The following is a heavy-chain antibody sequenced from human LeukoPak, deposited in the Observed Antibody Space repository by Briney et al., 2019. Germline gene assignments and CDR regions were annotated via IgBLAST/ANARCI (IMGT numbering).Heavy chain of an antibody. Sequence: GGSLRLSCAASGFTFSTYAMNWVRQAPGKGLEWVSAISGSGGSTYYADSVKGRFTISRDNSKNTLYLQMNSLRAEDTAVYYCARDCSGGSCYYYYYGMDVWGQGTTVTVSS. J-gene: IGHJ6*02. CDR3: ARDCSGGSCYYYYYGMDV. CDR2: ISGSGGST. D-gene: IGHD2-15*01. V-gene: IGHV3-23*01. CDR1: GFTFSTYA.